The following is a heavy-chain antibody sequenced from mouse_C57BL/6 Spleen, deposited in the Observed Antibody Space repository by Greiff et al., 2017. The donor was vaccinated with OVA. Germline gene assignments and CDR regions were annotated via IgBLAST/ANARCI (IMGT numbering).Heavy chain of an antibody. CDR1: GFTFSSYG. V-gene: IGHV5-6*01. J-gene: IGHJ4*01. D-gene: IGHD3-3*01. CDR3: AREGDVSYAMDY. CDR2: ISSGGSYT. Sequence: EVQLVESGGDLVKPGGSLKLSCAASGFTFSSYGMSWVRQTPDKRLEWVATISSGGSYTYYPDSVKGRFTISRDNAKNTLYLQMSSLKSEDTAMYYCAREGDVSYAMDYWGQGTSVTVSS.